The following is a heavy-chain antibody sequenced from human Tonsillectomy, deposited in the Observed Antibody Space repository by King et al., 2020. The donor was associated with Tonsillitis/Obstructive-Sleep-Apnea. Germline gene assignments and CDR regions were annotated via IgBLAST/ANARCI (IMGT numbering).Heavy chain of an antibody. CDR2: ISAYNGHT. CDR3: ARDSMSHYYDSSAYYTFDY. Sequence: HVQLVESGAEVKKPGASVKVSCKASGYTFTNYGISWVRQAPGQGLEWMGWISAYNGHTNSAQKLQGRVTMTTDTSTSTAFMELRSLRSDDTAVYYCARDSMSHYYDSSAYYTFDYWGQGTLVTVSS. V-gene: IGHV1-18*01. CDR1: GYTFTNYG. D-gene: IGHD3-22*01. J-gene: IGHJ4*02.